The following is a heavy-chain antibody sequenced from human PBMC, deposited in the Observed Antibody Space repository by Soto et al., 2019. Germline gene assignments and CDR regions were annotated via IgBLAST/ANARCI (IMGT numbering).Heavy chain of an antibody. Sequence: SETLSLTCAVYGGSFSGYYWSWIRQPPGKGLEWIGEINHSGSTNYNPSLKSRVTISVDTSKNQFSLKLSSVTAADTAVFYCARLRWEQPWVFDYWGQGTLVTVSS. CDR2: INHSGST. V-gene: IGHV4-34*01. J-gene: IGHJ4*02. D-gene: IGHD1-26*01. CDR3: ARLRWEQPWVFDY. CDR1: GGSFSGYY.